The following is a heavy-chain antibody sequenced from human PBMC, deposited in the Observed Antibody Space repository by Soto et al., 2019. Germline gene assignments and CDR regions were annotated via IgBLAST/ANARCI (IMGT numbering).Heavy chain of an antibody. CDR3: ARDAYSGSHYDGYYYYGMDV. CDR2: ISAYNGNT. J-gene: IGHJ6*02. V-gene: IGHV1-18*01. Sequence: ASVKVSCKASGYTFTSYGISWVRQAPGQGLEWMGWISAYNGNTNYAQKLQGRVTMTTDTSTSTAYMELRSLRSDDTAVYYCARDAYSGSHYDGYYYYGMDVWGQGTTVTVSS. D-gene: IGHD1-26*01. CDR1: GYTFTSYG.